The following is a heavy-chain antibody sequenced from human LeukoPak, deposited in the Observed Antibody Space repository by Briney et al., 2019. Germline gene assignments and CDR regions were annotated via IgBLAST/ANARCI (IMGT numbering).Heavy chain of an antibody. CDR2: ISGSGDST. D-gene: IGHD3-10*01. J-gene: IGHJ4*02. CDR3: TKWSGFGDD. V-gene: IGHV3-23*01. CDR1: GFTFSSNS. Sequence: GGSLRLSCAASGFTFSSNSMTWVRQTPGKGLEWVSGISGSGDSTSYADSVKGRFTISRDNSRNTLYLQMSSLRPEDTAVYYCTKWSGFGDDWGQGTLVTVSS.